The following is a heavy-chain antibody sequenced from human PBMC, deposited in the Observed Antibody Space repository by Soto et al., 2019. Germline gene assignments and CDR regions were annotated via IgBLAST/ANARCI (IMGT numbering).Heavy chain of an antibody. J-gene: IGHJ4*02. D-gene: IGHD6-19*01. CDR2: VYYTGST. CDR1: GGPISGSY. V-gene: IGHV4-59*01. CDR3: ARSVAVPGAHIDY. Sequence: QVQLQESGPGLVKPSETLSLTCSVSGGPISGSYWSWIRQSPGKGLEWLGYVYYTGSTNYSPSLRSRVSISVCTSKNEFSLRLSSVTAADTAVYFCARSVAVPGAHIDYWGQGTQVTVSS.